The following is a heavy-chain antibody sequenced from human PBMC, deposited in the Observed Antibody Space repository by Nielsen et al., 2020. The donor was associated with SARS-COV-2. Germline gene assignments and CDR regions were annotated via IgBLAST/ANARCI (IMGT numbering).Heavy chain of an antibody. D-gene: IGHD3-9*01. Sequence: WIRQPPGKGLEWIGYIYYSGGTYYNPSLKSRVTISVDTSKNQFSLKLSSVTAADTAVYYCARVRAGYYDILTGYSYFDYWGQGTLVTVSS. CDR2: IYYSGGT. J-gene: IGHJ4*02. CDR3: ARVRAGYYDILTGYSYFDY. V-gene: IGHV4-31*02.